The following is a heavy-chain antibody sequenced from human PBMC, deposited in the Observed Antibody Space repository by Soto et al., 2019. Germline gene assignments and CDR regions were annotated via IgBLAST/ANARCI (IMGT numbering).Heavy chain of an antibody. J-gene: IGHJ3*02. CDR3: ARRGSSAAFDS. D-gene: IGHD6-6*01. CDR2: IYSGGST. CDR1: GVPIISND. Sequence: GGSLILSCTASGVPIISNDMIWVRQAPGKGLEWVSVIYSGGSTYYADSVKGRFTISRDNSKNTLYLQMNSLRAEDTAVYYCARRGSSAAFDSWGQGTMVTVS. V-gene: IGHV3-53*01.